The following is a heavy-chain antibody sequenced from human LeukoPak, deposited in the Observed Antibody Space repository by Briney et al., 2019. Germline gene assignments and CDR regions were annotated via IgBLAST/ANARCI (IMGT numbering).Heavy chain of an antibody. CDR1: GGTFSSYA. D-gene: IGHD3-3*01. CDR2: IIPIFGTA. J-gene: IGHJ4*02. Sequence: SVKVSCTASGGTFSSYAISWVRQAPGQGLEWMGGIIPIFGTANYAQKFQGRVTITADESTSTAYMELSSLRSEDTAVYYCARAIRFLEWLWSLDYWGQGTLVTVSS. V-gene: IGHV1-69*13. CDR3: ARAIRFLEWLWSLDY.